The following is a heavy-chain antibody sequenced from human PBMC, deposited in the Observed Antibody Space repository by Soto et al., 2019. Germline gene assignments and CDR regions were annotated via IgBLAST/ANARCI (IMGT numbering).Heavy chain of an antibody. CDR1: GGTFNNYA. D-gene: IGHD1-26*01. V-gene: IGHV1-69*01. CDR2: ISPLSGTP. J-gene: IGHJ4*02. Sequence: QVQLVQSGAEVRKPGSSVKVSCKASGGTFNNYAFTWVRQAPGQGLEWVGGISPLSGTPKYAQKFKGRVTITADESTRTVHMEMSSLRYEDTARYDCASGGAGATDFDYWGPGTLVTVSS. CDR3: ASGGAGATDFDY.